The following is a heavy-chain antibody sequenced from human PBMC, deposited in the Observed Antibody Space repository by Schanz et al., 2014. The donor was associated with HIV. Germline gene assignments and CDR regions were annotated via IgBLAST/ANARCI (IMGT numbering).Heavy chain of an antibody. J-gene: IGHJ6*02. D-gene: IGHD4-17*01. CDR1: GDTLDNYV. V-gene: IGHV1-69*01. CDR3: ARGDLSGDYEGEVDYYYLMDV. Sequence: QVQLVQSGAEVKKPGSSVKVSCKASGDTLDNYVISWVRQAPGQGPEWMGGILRFSGTPSYAQKFQDRVTITADESTSTAYMELSSLRSGDTAVYYCARGDLSGDYEGEVDYYYLMDVWGQGTTVSVSS. CDR2: ILRFSGTP.